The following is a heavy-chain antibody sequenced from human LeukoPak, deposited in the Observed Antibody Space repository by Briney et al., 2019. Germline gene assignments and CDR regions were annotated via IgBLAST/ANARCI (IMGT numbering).Heavy chain of an antibody. J-gene: IGHJ4*02. CDR2: IKQDGSEK. CDR3: ARDGTYYDVLTGYPSPYY. V-gene: IGHV3-7*01. CDR1: GFTFSSYW. D-gene: IGHD3-9*01. Sequence: GGSLRLSCAASGFTFSSYWMSWVRQAPGKGLEWAANIKQDGSEKYYVDSVKGRFTISRDNAKNSLYLQMNSLRAEDTAVYYCARDGTYYDVLTGYPSPYYWGQGTLVTVSS.